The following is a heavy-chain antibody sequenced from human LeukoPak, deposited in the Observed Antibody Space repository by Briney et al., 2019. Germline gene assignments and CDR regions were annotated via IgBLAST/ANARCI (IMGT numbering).Heavy chain of an antibody. J-gene: IGHJ4*02. CDR2: ISGSGGST. D-gene: IGHD3-10*01. V-gene: IGHV3-23*01. CDR3: ANIKKLWFGELSSPIDY. Sequence: GGSLRLSCAASGFTFSSYGMSWVRQAPGKGLEWVSAISGSGGSTYYADPVKGRFTISRDNSKNTLYLQMNSLRAEDTAVYYCANIKKLWFGELSSPIDYWGQGTLVTVSS. CDR1: GFTFSSYG.